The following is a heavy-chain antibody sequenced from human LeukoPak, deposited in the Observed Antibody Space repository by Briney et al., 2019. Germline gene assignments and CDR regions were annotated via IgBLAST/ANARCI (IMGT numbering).Heavy chain of an antibody. Sequence: PGGSLRLSCAAFGFTFDDYAMQWVRQAPGRGLEWVSGISWNSGSIGYADSVKGRFTISRDSAKNSLYLQMNSLRAEDTALYYCAKDLAAAVTGGFDYWGQGTLVTVSS. J-gene: IGHJ4*02. CDR2: ISWNSGSI. D-gene: IGHD6-13*01. CDR1: GFTFDDYA. CDR3: AKDLAAAVTGGFDY. V-gene: IGHV3-9*01.